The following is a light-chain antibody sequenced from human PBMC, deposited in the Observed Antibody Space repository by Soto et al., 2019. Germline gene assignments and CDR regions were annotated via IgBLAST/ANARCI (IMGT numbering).Light chain of an antibody. CDR3: QQYKNWT. J-gene: IGKJ1*01. Sequence: EIVMTQSPATLSVSPGERATLSCRARQSVSSNLAWYQQKPGQAPRLLIYGASTRATGIPARFSGSGSGTEFTLTISSLQSEDFAVYYCQQYKNWTFGQGTKVEIK. CDR1: QSVSSN. V-gene: IGKV3-15*01. CDR2: GAS.